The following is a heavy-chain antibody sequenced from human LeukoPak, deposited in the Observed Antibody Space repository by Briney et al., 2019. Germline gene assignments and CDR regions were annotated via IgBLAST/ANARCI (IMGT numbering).Heavy chain of an antibody. D-gene: IGHD5-12*01. Sequence: GGSLRLSCAASGFTFSSYSMNWVRQAPGKGLEWVSSISSSSSYIYYADSVKGRFTISRDNAKNSLYLQMNSLRAEDTAVYYCERSVVATGNDAFDIWGQGTRVTVSS. CDR1: GFTFSSYS. CDR3: ERSVVATGNDAFDI. J-gene: IGHJ3*02. CDR2: ISSSSSYI. V-gene: IGHV3-21*01.